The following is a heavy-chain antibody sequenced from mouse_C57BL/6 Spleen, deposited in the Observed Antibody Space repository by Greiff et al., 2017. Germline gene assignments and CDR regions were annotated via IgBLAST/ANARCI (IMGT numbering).Heavy chain of an antibody. D-gene: IGHD2-4*01. Sequence: VQLQQSGPELVKPGASVKISCKASGYSFTDYNMNWVKQSNGKSLEWIGVINPNYGTTSYNQKFKGKTTLTVDQSSSTASVQLNSLTSEDSAVYYCARGEDYDFYAMGYWGQGTSVTVSS. V-gene: IGHV1-39*01. J-gene: IGHJ4*01. CDR3: ARGEDYDFYAMGY. CDR1: GYSFTDYN. CDR2: INPNYGTT.